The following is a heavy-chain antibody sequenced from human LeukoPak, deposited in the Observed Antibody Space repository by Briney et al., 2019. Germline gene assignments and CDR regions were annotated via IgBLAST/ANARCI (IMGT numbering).Heavy chain of an antibody. CDR3: ARGGRGGGNPLDVDYYMDV. D-gene: IGHD4-23*01. CDR1: GGTFSSYA. Sequence: SVKVSCKASGGTFSSYAISWVRQAPGQGLEWMGGIIPIFGTANDAQEFQGRVTITADESTSTAYMELSSLRSEDTAVYYCARGGRGGGNPLDVDYYMDVWGKGTTVTVSS. J-gene: IGHJ6*03. CDR2: IIPIFGTA. V-gene: IGHV1-69*13.